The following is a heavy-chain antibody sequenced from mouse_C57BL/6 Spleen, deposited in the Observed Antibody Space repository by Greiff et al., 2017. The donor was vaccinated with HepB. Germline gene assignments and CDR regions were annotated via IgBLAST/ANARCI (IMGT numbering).Heavy chain of an antibody. D-gene: IGHD1-1*01. V-gene: IGHV5-17*01. CDR2: ISSGSSTI. Sequence: EVQGVESGGGLVKPGGSLKLSCAASGFTFSDYGMHWVRQAPEKGLEWVAYISSGSSTIYYADTVKGRFTISRDNAKNTLFLQMTSLRSEDTAMYYCARGLYYCSSYGYFDVWGTGTTVTVSS. CDR3: ARGLYYCSSYGYFDV. J-gene: IGHJ1*03. CDR1: GFTFSDYG.